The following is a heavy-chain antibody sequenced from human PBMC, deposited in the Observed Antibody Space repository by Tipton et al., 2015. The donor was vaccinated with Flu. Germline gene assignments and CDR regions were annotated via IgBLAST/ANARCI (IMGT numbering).Heavy chain of an antibody. J-gene: IGHJ4*02. Sequence: SLRLSCAASGFTFSSYGMHWVRQAPGKGLEWVAVIWYDGSNKYYADSVKGRFTISRDNSKNTLYLQMNSLRAEDTAVYYCAREGGSYLGSGYRGQGTLVTVSS. D-gene: IGHD1-26*01. CDR3: AREGGSYLGSGY. CDR2: IWYDGSNK. CDR1: GFTFSSYG. V-gene: IGHV3-33*01.